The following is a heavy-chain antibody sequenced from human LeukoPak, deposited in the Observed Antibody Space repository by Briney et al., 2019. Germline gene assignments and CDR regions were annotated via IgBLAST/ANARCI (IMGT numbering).Heavy chain of an antibody. CDR1: GGSFSGYY. D-gene: IGHD6-13*01. V-gene: IGHV4-34*01. Sequence: ETLSLTCAVYGGSFSGYYWSWIRQPPGKGLEWIGEINHSGSTNYNPSLKSRVTISVDTSKNQFSLKLSSVTAADTAVYYCAKDIYSSSWQSSGYLDYWGQGTLVTVSS. CDR2: INHSGST. J-gene: IGHJ4*02. CDR3: AKDIYSSSWQSSGYLDY.